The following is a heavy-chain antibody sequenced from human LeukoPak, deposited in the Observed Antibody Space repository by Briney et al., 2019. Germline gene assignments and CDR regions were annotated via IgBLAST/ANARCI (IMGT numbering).Heavy chain of an antibody. D-gene: IGHD2/OR15-2a*01. J-gene: IGHJ4*02. V-gene: IGHV3-74*01. CDR1: GNYW. CDR2: VNSDGSWT. Sequence: GGSLRLSCAASGNYWMHWVRQAPGKGLVWVSHVNSDGSWTSHADSVKGRFTISKDNAKNTVYLQMNNLRTEDTAVYYCVSFYETYWGRGTLVTVSS. CDR3: VSFYETY.